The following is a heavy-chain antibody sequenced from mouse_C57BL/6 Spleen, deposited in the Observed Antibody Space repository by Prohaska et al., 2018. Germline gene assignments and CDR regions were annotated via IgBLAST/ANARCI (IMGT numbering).Heavy chain of an antibody. V-gene: IGHV11-2*01. CDR2: INSDGSAI. J-gene: IGHJ1*03. CDR3: MRYGKYWKFDV. CDR1: GFTFSGFW. D-gene: IGHD2-1*01. Sequence: EVQLLETGGGLVQPGGSRGLSCEGSGFTFSGFWMSWVRQTPGKTLEWIGDINSDGSAINYAPSIKDRFTIFRDNDKSTLYLQMSNVRSEDTATYVCMRYGKYWKFDVWGTGTTVTVSS.